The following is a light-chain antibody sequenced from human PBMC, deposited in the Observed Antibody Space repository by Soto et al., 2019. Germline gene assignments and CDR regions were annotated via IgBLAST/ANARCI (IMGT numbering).Light chain of an antibody. Sequence: QSALTQPASVSGSPGQSITIFCTGTSGDVGGFNSVSWYQLRPGTAPKLILYDVVDRPSGVSYRFSGSKSGNTASLTISGLQAADEADYFCSSYTSTMTNVFGSGTKVTVL. CDR3: SSYTSTMTNV. V-gene: IGLV2-14*03. J-gene: IGLJ1*01. CDR2: DVV. CDR1: SGDVGGFNS.